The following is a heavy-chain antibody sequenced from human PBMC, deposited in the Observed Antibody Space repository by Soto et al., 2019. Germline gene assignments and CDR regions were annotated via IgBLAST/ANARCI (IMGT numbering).Heavy chain of an antibody. CDR2: IIPILGIA. CDR3: ARGVLGYCSGGSCHSDAFDI. CDR1: GGTFSSYT. Sequence: SVKVSCKASGGTFSSYTISWVRQAPGQGLEWMGRIIPILGIANYAQKFQGRVTITADKSTSTAYTELSSLRSEDTAVYYCARGVLGYCSGGSCHSDAFDIWGQGTMVTVSS. V-gene: IGHV1-69*02. D-gene: IGHD2-15*01. J-gene: IGHJ3*02.